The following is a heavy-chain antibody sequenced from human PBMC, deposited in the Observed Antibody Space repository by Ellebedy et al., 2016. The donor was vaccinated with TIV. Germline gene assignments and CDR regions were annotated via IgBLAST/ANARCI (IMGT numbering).Heavy chain of an antibody. CDR2: ISYDGSNK. CDR3: AREYSGSSFDY. CDR1: GFTFSSYA. V-gene: IGHV3-30-3*01. D-gene: IGHD1-26*01. Sequence: PSETLSLTCAASGFTFSSYAMHWVRQAPGKGLEWVAVISYDGSNKYYADSVKGRFTISRDNSKNTLYLQMNSLRAEDTAVYYCAREYSGSSFDYWGQGTLVTVSS. J-gene: IGHJ4*02.